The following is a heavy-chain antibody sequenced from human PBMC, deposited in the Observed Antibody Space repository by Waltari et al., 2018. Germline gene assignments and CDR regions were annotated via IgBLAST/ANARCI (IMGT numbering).Heavy chain of an antibody. J-gene: IGHJ3*02. D-gene: IGHD3-3*01. CDR2: IYSGGST. CDR1: GFTVSSNY. Sequence: EVQLVESGGGLIQPGGSLRLSCAASGFTVSSNYMSWVRQAPGKGLEWVSVIYSGGSTYYADSVKGRFTISRDNAKNTLYLQMNSLRAEDTAVYYCAREGEGDFWSGYWNAFDIWGQGTMVTVSS. V-gene: IGHV3-53*01. CDR3: AREGEGDFWSGYWNAFDI.